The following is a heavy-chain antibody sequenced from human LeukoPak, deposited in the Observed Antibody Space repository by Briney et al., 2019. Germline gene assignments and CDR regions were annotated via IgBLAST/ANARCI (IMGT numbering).Heavy chain of an antibody. CDR2: IYPGDSDT. J-gene: IGHJ6*02. CDR1: GYSFTSNW. Sequence: GESLKISCKGSGYSFTSNWIGWVRQMPGKGLEWMGIIYPGDSDTRYSPSFQGQVTISADKSISTAYLQWSSLKASDTAMYYCARRSNSAYYYYGMDVWGQGTTVTVSS. D-gene: IGHD4-23*01. V-gene: IGHV5-51*01. CDR3: ARRSNSAYYYYGMDV.